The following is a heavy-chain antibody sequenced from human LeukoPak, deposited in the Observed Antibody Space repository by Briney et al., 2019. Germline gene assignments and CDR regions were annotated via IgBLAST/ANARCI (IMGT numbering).Heavy chain of an antibody. J-gene: IGHJ4*02. CDR1: GGSFSGYY. D-gene: IGHD3-16*02. CDR3: ARGPIMITFGGVIVKEPFDY. CDR2: LNHSGST. V-gene: IGHV4-34*01. Sequence: SETLSLTCAVYGGSFSGYYWSWIRQPPGKGLEWIGELNHSGSTNYNPSLKSRVTISVDTSKNQLSLKLSSVTAADTAVYYCARGPIMITFGGVIVKEPFDYWGQGTLVTVSS.